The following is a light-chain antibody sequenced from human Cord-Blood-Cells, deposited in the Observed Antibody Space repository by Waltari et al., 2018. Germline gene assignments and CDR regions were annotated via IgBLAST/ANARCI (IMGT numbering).Light chain of an antibody. CDR2: AAS. J-gene: IGKJ2*01. Sequence: QMTQSPSSLSASVGARVTLTGRASQSISSYLNWYQQKPGKAPKPRIYAASSLQSGVPSRFSGRGAGTDFTLTISSLQPEDFATYYCQQSYSTPYTFGQGTKLEIK. CDR3: QQSYSTPYT. CDR1: QSISSY. V-gene: IGKV1-39*01.